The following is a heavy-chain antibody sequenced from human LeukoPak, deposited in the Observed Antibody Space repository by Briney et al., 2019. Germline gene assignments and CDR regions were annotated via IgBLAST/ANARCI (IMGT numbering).Heavy chain of an antibody. Sequence: GGSLRLSCAASGFTVSSNYMSWVRQAPGKGLEWVSVIYSGGSTYYADSVKGRFTISRDNSKNTLYLQMNSLRAEDTAVYYCARAGVLHEGFDYWGQGTLVTVSS. J-gene: IGHJ4*02. D-gene: IGHD2-8*01. V-gene: IGHV3-53*01. CDR2: IYSGGST. CDR3: ARAGVLHEGFDY. CDR1: GFTVSSNY.